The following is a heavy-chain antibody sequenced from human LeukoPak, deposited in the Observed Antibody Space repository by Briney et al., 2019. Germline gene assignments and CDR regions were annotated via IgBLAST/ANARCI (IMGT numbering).Heavy chain of an antibody. CDR1: GGSISSSSYY. V-gene: IGHV4-39*07. Sequence: SETLSLTCTVSGGSISSSSYYWGWIRQPPGRGLEWIGSIYYSGSTNYNPSLKSRVTISVDTSKNQFSLKLSSVTAADTAVYYCARRHDGTGDYWGQGTLVTVSS. D-gene: IGHD3/OR15-3a*01. J-gene: IGHJ4*02. CDR3: ARRHDGTGDY. CDR2: IYYSGST.